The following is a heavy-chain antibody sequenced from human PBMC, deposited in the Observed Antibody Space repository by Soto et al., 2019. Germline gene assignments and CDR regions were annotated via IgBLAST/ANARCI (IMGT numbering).Heavy chain of an antibody. V-gene: IGHV1-2*04. J-gene: IGHJ6*02. D-gene: IGHD5-12*01. CDR1: GYSFSYYH. CDR3: AGGHSTDRLGVVASYYYYYGMDV. Sequence: SEKVPVKASGYSFSYYHIHWVREAPGQGLEWLGRINPKSGGTSSAQKFQGWATMTRDTSISTAYMELTRLRSDDTAVYFCAGGHSTDRLGVVASYYYYYGMDVWGQGTTVTVSS. CDR2: INPKSGGT.